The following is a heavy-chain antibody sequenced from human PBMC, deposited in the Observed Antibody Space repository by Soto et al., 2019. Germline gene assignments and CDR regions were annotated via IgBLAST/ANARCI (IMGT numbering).Heavy chain of an antibody. CDR2: ISIRGDYR. V-gene: IGHV3-23*01. D-gene: IGHD2-15*01. CDR1: GFTFSSSG. J-gene: IGHJ3*01. CDR3: ANLGGFDF. Sequence: EGQLLQSGGGLVQPGESLRLSCAASGFTFSSSGMSWVRQAPGKGLEWVSSISIRGDYRYYADSVKGRFTISRDNSKNTLYLQMSSLTVEDTALYYCANLGGFDFWGQGTMVAVSS.